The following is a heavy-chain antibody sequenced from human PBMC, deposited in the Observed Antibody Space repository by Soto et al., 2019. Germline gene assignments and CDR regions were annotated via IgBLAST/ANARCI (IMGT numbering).Heavy chain of an antibody. CDR3: ARDDTYSSSWYESNDAFDI. CDR2: TYYRSKWYN. D-gene: IGHD6-13*01. CDR1: GDSVSSDSAA. V-gene: IGHV6-1*01. Sequence: QTLSLTCAISGDSVSSDSAAWNWIRQSPSRGLEWLGRTYYRSKWYNDYAVSVKSRITINPDTSKNQFSLQLNSVTPEDTAVYYCARDDTYSSSWYESNDAFDIWGQGTMVTVSS. J-gene: IGHJ3*02.